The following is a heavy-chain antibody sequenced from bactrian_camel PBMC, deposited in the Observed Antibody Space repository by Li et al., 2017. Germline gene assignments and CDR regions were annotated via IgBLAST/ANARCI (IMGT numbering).Heavy chain of an antibody. CDR1: GQTFSRCG. D-gene: IGHD4*01. V-gene: IGHV3S1*01. CDR2: IKADGTT. J-gene: IGHJ4*01. Sequence: HVQLVESGGGSVQTGGSLRLSCAISGQTFSRCGMGWWRQAPGKELELVSTIKADGTTTYIDPVTGRFTISQDNVKNILYLQMNGLKTEDTAMYYCAADEWATIGRCRGSYSRRGQGTQVTVS. CDR3: AADEWATIGRCRGSYSR.